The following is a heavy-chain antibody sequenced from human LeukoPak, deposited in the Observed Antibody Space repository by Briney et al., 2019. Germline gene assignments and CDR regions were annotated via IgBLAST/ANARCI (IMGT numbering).Heavy chain of an antibody. CDR3: ANLATTDY. CDR1: GFTFSNAW. D-gene: IGHD1-7*01. CDR2: ISYDGGSK. V-gene: IGHV3-30-3*01. Sequence: PGGSLRLSCAASGFTFSNAWMSWVRQAPGKGLEWVAVISYDGGSKHYADSVKGRFTISRDNSKNTLYLQMNSLGAEDTAVYYCANLATTDYWGQGTLVTVSS. J-gene: IGHJ4*02.